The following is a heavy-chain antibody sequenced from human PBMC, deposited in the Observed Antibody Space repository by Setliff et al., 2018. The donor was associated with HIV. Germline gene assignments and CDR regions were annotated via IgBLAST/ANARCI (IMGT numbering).Heavy chain of an antibody. CDR1: GFTFSSYE. Sequence: GGSLRLSCAASGFTFSSYEMNWVRQAPGKGLEWVSYISSSGSTIYYADSVKGRFITFRDNAKNSLYLQMNSLRAEDTAVYYCARESYNYGYNDWGQGTLGTVSS. J-gene: IGHJ4*02. D-gene: IGHD5-18*01. CDR3: ARESYNYGYND. CDR2: ISSSGSTI. V-gene: IGHV3-48*03.